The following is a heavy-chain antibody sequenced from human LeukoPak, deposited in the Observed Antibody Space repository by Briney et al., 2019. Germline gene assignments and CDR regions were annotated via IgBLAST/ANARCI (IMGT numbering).Heavy chain of an antibody. CDR3: ARVVGYDSSGYPDY. CDR1: GYTFTGYY. J-gene: IGHJ4*02. D-gene: IGHD3-22*01. CDR2: INPNSGGT. Sequence: ASVKVSCKASGYTFTGYYMHWVRQAPGQGLEWMGWINPNSGGTNYAQKFQGRVTMTRDTSISTAYMELSRLRSDGTAVYYCARVVGYDSSGYPDYWGQGTLVTVSS. V-gene: IGHV1-2*02.